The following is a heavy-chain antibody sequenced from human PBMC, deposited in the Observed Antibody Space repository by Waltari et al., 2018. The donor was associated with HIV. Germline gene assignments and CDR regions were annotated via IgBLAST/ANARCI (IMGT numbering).Heavy chain of an antibody. D-gene: IGHD2-2*01. J-gene: IGHJ6*02. CDR1: GYTFSTYD. V-gene: IGHV1-8*01. CDR3: SRGLHCTATSCLLYHGMDV. Sequence: QVQLVQSGAEVKKPGASVMVSCKASGYTFSTYDLNWVRQATGQGLEWMGWMNPNSGNTGYAQKFQGRVNMTRNSSIRTAYMELSSLRSDDTAVYYCSRGLHCTATSCLLYHGMDVWGQGTAVSVSS. CDR2: MNPNSGNT.